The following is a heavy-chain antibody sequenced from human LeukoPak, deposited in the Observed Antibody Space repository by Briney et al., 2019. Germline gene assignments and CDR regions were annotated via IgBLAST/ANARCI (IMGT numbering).Heavy chain of an antibody. J-gene: IGHJ4*02. V-gene: IGHV1-2*02. Sequence: ASVKVSCKASGYTFTCYCMHWVRQAPGQGLEWMGRINQSSGSTNYAQMFQGRVTMTRDTSISTAYMELSRLRSDDTAVYYCARQRYVVVVAATPELGYWGQGTLVTVSS. CDR3: ARQRYVVVVAATPELGY. CDR1: GYTFTCYC. D-gene: IGHD2-15*01. CDR2: INQSSGST.